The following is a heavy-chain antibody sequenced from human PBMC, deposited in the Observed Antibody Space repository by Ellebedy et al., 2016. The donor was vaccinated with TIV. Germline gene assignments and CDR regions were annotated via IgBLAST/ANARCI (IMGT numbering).Heavy chain of an antibody. J-gene: IGHJ4*02. Sequence: LRLSCTVSGGSISSDLYYWSWIRQPPGTGLEWIGYIYDTGSTFYNPSLKSRLIISLDMSKNQFSLRLSSVTAADTAMYYCAGGYGDYRYWGQGTLVTVTS. V-gene: IGHV4-30-4*08. D-gene: IGHD4-17*01. CDR2: IYDTGST. CDR3: AGGYGDYRY. CDR1: GGSISSDLYY.